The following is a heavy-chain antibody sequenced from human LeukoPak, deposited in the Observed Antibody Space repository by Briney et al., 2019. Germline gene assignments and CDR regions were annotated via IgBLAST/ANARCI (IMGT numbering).Heavy chain of an antibody. CDR2: IYYSGSI. V-gene: IGHV4-59*01. Sequence: PSETLSLTCTVSGGSISSSYWSWIRQPPGKRLEWIGHIYYSGSINYNPSLKSRVTISVDTSKNQFSLKLSSVTAADTAVYYCASRSSIWSGYQGTLYYFDSWGQGTLVTVSS. J-gene: IGHJ4*02. CDR1: GGSISSSY. CDR3: ASRSSIWSGYQGTLYYFDS. D-gene: IGHD3-3*01.